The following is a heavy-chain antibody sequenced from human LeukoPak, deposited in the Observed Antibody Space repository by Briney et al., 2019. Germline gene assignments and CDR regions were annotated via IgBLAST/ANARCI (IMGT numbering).Heavy chain of an antibody. CDR2: INHSGST. V-gene: IGHV4-34*01. D-gene: IGHD3-3*01. CDR1: GGSFSGYY. Sequence: SETLSLTCAVYGGSFSGYYWSWIRQPPGKGLEWIGEINHSGSTNYNPSLKSRVTISVDTSKNQFSLKLSSVTAADTAVYYCARSRASFYDFWSGYTNGGYYFDYWAQGTLVTVSS. CDR3: ARSRASFYDFWSGYTNGGYYFDY. J-gene: IGHJ4*02.